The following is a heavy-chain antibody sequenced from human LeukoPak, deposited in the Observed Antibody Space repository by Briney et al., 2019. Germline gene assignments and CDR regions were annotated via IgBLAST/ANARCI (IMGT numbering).Heavy chain of an antibody. Sequence: SGGSLRLSCAASGFTFSSYGMHWVRQAPGKGLEWVAVISYDGSNKYYADSVKGRFTISRDNSKNTLYLQMNSLRAEDTAVYYCARAHYYYGSGSYYFDYWGQGTLVTVSS. CDR1: GFTFSSYG. J-gene: IGHJ4*02. CDR3: ARAHYYYGSGSYYFDY. D-gene: IGHD3-10*01. CDR2: ISYDGSNK. V-gene: IGHV3-30*03.